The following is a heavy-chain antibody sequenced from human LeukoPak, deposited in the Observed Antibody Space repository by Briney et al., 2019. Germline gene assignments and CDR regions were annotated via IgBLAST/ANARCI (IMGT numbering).Heavy chain of an antibody. V-gene: IGHV7-4-1*02. D-gene: IGHD3-10*01. CDR1: GYTFTSYA. J-gene: IGHJ5*02. Sequence: ASVKVSCKASGYTFTSYAMNWVRQAPGQGLEWMGWINTNTGNPTYAQGFTGRFVFSLDTSVSTAYLQISSLKAEDNAVYYCARTTGSGSYYKYWFDPWGQGTLVTVSS. CDR3: ARTTGSGSYYKYWFDP. CDR2: INTNTGNP.